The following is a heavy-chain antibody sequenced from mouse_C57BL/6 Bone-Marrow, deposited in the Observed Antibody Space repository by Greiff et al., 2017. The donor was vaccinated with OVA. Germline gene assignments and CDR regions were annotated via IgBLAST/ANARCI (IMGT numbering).Heavy chain of an antibody. Sequence: VMLVESGAELVRPGTSVKVSCKASGYAFTNYLIEWVKQRPGQGLEWIGVINPGSGGTNYNEKFKGKATLTADKSSSTAYMQLSSLTSEDSAVYFCARCWVFDYWGQGTTLTVSS. CDR1: GYAFTNYL. CDR2: INPGSGGT. J-gene: IGHJ2*01. V-gene: IGHV1-54*01. D-gene: IGHD4-1*01. CDR3: ARCWVFDY.